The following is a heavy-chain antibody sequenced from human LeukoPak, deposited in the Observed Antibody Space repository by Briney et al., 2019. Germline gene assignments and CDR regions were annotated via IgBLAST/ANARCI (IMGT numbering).Heavy chain of an antibody. V-gene: IGHV4-34*01. J-gene: IGHJ4*02. CDR3: ARAISYYDSSGSVDY. D-gene: IGHD3-22*01. CDR1: GGSFSGYY. CDR2: INHSGST. Sequence: PSETLSLTCAVYGGSFSGYYWSWIRQPPGKGLEWIGEINHSGSTNYNPSLKSRVTISVDTSKNQFSLKLSSVTAADTAVYYCARAISYYDSSGSVDYWGQGTLGTVSS.